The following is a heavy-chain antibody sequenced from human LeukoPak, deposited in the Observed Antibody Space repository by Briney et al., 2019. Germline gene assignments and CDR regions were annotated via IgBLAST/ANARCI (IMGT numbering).Heavy chain of an antibody. D-gene: IGHD1-26*01. CDR1: GFTFSSYA. CDR3: AKDLVGATRSRFDY. V-gene: IGHV3-23*01. J-gene: IGHJ4*02. CDR2: ISGSGGST. Sequence: PGGSLRLSCAASGFTFSSYAMGWVRQAPGKGLEWVSAISGSGGSTYYADSVKGRFTISRDNSKNTLYLQMNSLRAEDTAVYYCAKDLVGATRSRFDYWGQGTLVTVSS.